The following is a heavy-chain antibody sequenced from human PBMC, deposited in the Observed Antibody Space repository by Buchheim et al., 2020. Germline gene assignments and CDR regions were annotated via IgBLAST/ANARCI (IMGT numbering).Heavy chain of an antibody. CDR2: ISGIGGSA. Sequence: EVQLLESGGGLVQPGGSLRLSCAASGFTFSSYAMSWVRQAPGKGVEWVSAISGIGGSAYYAASVTGRFTISRDNSKNTQYLQMNSLRAEDTAVYYCAKGTSRLGVVAAMDTLDYWGQGTL. J-gene: IGHJ4*02. CDR1: GFTFSSYA. V-gene: IGHV3-23*01. D-gene: IGHD2-15*01. CDR3: AKGTSRLGVVAAMDTLDY.